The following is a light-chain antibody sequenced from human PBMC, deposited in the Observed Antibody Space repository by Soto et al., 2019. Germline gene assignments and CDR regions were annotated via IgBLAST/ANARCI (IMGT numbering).Light chain of an antibody. J-gene: IGKJ1*01. CDR3: QQHNNWPPT. Sequence: ETVMTQSPATLSVSPGERATLSCRGSQSVSSKLAWYQQKPGQAPRLLIYGASTRATGIPARFTGSGSGTEFTLSISSLQSEDFAVYYRQQHNNWPPTFGQGTKVEIK. V-gene: IGKV3-15*01. CDR1: QSVSSK. CDR2: GAS.